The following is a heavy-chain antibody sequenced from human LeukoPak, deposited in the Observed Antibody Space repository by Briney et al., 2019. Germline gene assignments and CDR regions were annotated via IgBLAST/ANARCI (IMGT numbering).Heavy chain of an antibody. V-gene: IGHV4-59*01. Sequence: SETLSLTCTVSGGSTSSDYWNWIRQPPGKGLEWIGYIYYSGSTNYNPSLKSRVTISVDTSKNQFSLKLSSVTAADTAVYYCARALDSDYAKGYYYYYYMDVWGKRTTVTISS. CDR3: ARALDSDYAKGYYYYYYMDV. CDR1: GGSTSSDY. J-gene: IGHJ6*03. D-gene: IGHD5-12*01. CDR2: IYYSGST.